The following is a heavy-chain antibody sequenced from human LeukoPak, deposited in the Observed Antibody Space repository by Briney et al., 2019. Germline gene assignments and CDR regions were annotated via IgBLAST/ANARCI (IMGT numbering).Heavy chain of an antibody. CDR1: GFSFSDYS. J-gene: IGHJ3*01. V-gene: IGHV3-64D*06. Sequence: PGGSLRLSCPASGFSFSDYSMNWIRQAPGKGLEYVSGISHNGDSTRYADSVKGRFTISRDNSKNTLYLQMSSLRPEDTAVYYCVTNYGDYGGGAFDVWGQGTMVTVSS. CDR2: ISHNGDST. D-gene: IGHD4-17*01. CDR3: VTNYGDYGGGAFDV.